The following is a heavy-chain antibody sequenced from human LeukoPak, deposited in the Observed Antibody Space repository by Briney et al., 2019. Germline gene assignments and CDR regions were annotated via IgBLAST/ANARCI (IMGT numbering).Heavy chain of an antibody. CDR1: GFTFSSYG. CDR3: ARVITSLTNWFDP. CDR2: ISYDGSNK. D-gene: IGHD3-10*01. Sequence: PGRSLRLSCAASGFTFSSYGMHWVRQAPGKGLEWVAVISYDGSNKYYADSVKGRFTISRDNAKKSLYLQMNSLRAEDTAVYYCARVITSLTNWFDPWGQGTLVTVSS. J-gene: IGHJ5*02. V-gene: IGHV3-30*03.